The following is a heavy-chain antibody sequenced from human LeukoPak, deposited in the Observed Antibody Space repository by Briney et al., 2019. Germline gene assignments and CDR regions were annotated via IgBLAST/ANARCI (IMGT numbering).Heavy chain of an antibody. CDR2: IYYSGST. Sequence: SETLSLACTVSGGSISSYYWSWIRQPPGKGLEWIGYIYYSGSTNYNPSLRSRVTISVDTSKNQFSLKLSSVTAADTAVYYCARDGPSGYDYDRAFDIWGQGTMVTVSS. CDR3: ARDGPSGYDYDRAFDI. CDR1: GGSISSYY. V-gene: IGHV4-59*01. J-gene: IGHJ3*02. D-gene: IGHD5-12*01.